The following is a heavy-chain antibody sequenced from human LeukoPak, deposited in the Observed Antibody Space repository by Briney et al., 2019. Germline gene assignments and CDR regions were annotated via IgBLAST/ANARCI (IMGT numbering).Heavy chain of an antibody. D-gene: IGHD3-10*01. V-gene: IGHV3-48*03. J-gene: IGHJ6*04. CDR1: GFTFSSYE. CDR2: ISSSSSTI. CDR3: ARDQQGELLWFGELSYYYGMDV. Sequence: GGSLRLSCAASGFTFSSYEMNWVRQAPGKGLEWVSYISSSSSTIYYADSVKGRFTISRDNAKNSLYLQMNSLRAEDTAVYYCARDQQGELLWFGELSYYYGMDVWGKGTTVTVSS.